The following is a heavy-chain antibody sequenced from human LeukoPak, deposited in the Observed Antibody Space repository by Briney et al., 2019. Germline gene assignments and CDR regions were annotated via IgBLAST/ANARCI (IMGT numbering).Heavy chain of an antibody. D-gene: IGHD3-16*01. CDR1: GGSISSGGYY. CDR3: ARDRGYAYFIDY. CDR2: IYYSGST. V-gene: IGHV4-61*08. Sequence: PSETLSLTCTVSGGSISSGGYYWSWIRQHPGKGLEWIGYIYYSGSTNYNPSLKSRVTISVDTSKNQFSLKLSSVTAADTAVYYCARDRGYAYFIDYWGQGTLVTVSS. J-gene: IGHJ4*02.